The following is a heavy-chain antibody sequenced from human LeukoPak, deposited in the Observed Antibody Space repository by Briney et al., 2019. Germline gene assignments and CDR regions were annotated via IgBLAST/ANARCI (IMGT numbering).Heavy chain of an antibody. CDR1: EFRFTNFA. V-gene: IGHV3-23*01. D-gene: IGHD5-12*01. Sequence: GGPLRPSFAPPEFRFTNFAISGVPQAPGRGRKWASLIIGSSGDTLYADSVKGRFTISRDISKNRLYLQMNSLRAEDTALYYCAKGAYDYIEMGYFDDWGQGTLVTVSS. J-gene: IGHJ4*02. CDR3: AKGAYDYIEMGYFDD. CDR2: IIGSSGDT.